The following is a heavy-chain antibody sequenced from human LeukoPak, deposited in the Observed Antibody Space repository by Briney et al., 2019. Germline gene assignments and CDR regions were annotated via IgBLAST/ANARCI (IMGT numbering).Heavy chain of an antibody. V-gene: IGHV4-61*02. CDR3: ARGGQWLAYYYMDV. D-gene: IGHD6-19*01. CDR2: IYTSGST. Sequence: SETLSLTCTVSGGSISSGSYYWSWIRQPAGKGLEWIGRIYTSGSTNYNPSLKSRVTISVDTSKNQFSLKLSSVTAADAAVYYCARGGQWLAYYYMDVWGKGTTVTISS. J-gene: IGHJ6*03. CDR1: GGSISSGSYY.